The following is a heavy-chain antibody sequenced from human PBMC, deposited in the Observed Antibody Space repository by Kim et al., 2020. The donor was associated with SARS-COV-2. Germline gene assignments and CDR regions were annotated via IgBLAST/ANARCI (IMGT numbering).Heavy chain of an antibody. CDR1: GGSISSYY. CDR2: IYYSGST. D-gene: IGHD3-22*01. J-gene: IGHJ2*01. Sequence: SETLSLTCTVSGGSISSYYWSWIRQPPGKGLEWIGYIYYSGSTNYNPSLKSRVTISVDTSKNQFSLKLSSVTAADTAVYYCARDSSGYSDYWYFDLWGRG. V-gene: IGHV4-59*13. CDR3: ARDSSGYSDYWYFDL.